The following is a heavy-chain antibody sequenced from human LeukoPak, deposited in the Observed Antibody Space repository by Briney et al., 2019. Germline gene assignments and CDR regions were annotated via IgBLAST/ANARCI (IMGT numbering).Heavy chain of an antibody. CDR1: VFTFSDYY. D-gene: IGHD3-9*01. Sequence: TGGPLRLSCAACVFTFSDYYMSWLRQAPGKGLEWVSYISSSGSTIYYAYSVRGRSTISRDNSKNSLYLQMNSLRAENTAVYYCAREGGPYDILTGYYMGWFDPWGQGTLVTVS. CDR3: AREGGPYDILTGYYMGWFDP. CDR2: ISSSGSTI. J-gene: IGHJ5*02. V-gene: IGHV3-11*01.